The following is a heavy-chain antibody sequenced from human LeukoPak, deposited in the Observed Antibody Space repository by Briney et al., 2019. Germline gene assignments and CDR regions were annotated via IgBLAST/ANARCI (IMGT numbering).Heavy chain of an antibody. J-gene: IGHJ4*02. Sequence: GASVKVSCKASGYTFTSYGISWVRQAPGQGLEWMGWISAYNGNTNYAQKLQGRVTMTRDTSISTAYMELSRLRSDDTAVYYCARDAGYSSGWYSSSDYWGQGTLVTVSS. D-gene: IGHD6-19*01. V-gene: IGHV1-18*01. CDR3: ARDAGYSSGWYSSSDY. CDR2: ISAYNGNT. CDR1: GYTFTSYG.